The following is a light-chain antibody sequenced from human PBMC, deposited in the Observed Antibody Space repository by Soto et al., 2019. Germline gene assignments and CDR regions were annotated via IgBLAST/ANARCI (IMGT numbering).Light chain of an antibody. V-gene: IGLV2-14*01. Sequence: QSALTQPASVSGSPGQSITISCTGTSSDVGAYSYVSWYQQHPGKAPKLIIYDVSNRPSGVSNRFSGSKSGNTASLTISGLQAEDEADYYCSSDTSSITLVFGGGTKVTVL. CDR3: SSDTSSITLV. CDR2: DVS. CDR1: SSDVGAYSY. J-gene: IGLJ2*01.